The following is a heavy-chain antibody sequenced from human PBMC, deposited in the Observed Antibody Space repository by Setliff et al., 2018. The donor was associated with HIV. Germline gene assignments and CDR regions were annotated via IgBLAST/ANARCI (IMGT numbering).Heavy chain of an antibody. J-gene: IGHJ6*03. Sequence: ASVKVSCKASGYTFTSYGISWVRQAPGQGLEWVGWISAYNGNTNYAQKLQGRVTMTTDTSTSTAYMELRSLRSDDTAVYYCARTMPGYSSGWHDYYYYMDVWGKGTTVTVSS. CDR2: ISAYNGNT. CDR3: ARTMPGYSSGWHDYYYYMDV. CDR1: GYTFTSYG. V-gene: IGHV1-18*01. D-gene: IGHD6-19*01.